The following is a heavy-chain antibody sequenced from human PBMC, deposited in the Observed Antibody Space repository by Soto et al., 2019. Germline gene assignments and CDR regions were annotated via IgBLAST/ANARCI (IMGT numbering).Heavy chain of an antibody. Sequence: QVQLVQSGAEVKKPGASVKVSCKASVYTFTSYDINWVRQATGQGLEWMGWMNPNSGNTGYAQKFQGRVTLTRTTSIRTAYMELSSLRSEDTAVYYCARGIKYYDSGDAAFAIWGQGTMVTVSS. V-gene: IGHV1-8*01. CDR2: MNPNSGNT. D-gene: IGHD3-10*01. J-gene: IGHJ3*02. CDR1: VYTFTSYD. CDR3: ARGIKYYDSGDAAFAI.